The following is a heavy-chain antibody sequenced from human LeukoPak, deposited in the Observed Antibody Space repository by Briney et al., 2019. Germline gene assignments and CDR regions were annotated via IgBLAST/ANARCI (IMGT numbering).Heavy chain of an antibody. J-gene: IGHJ6*02. D-gene: IGHD2-8*02. CDR1: GYTFTSYG. V-gene: IGHV1-18*01. Sequence: ASVKVSCKASGYTFTSYGISWVRQAPGQGLEWMGWISAYNGNTNYAQKLQGRVTMTTDTSTSTAYIELRSLRSDDTAVYYCARDGSGYLVAPNGGMDVWGQGTTVTVSS. CDR2: ISAYNGNT. CDR3: ARDGSGYLVAPNGGMDV.